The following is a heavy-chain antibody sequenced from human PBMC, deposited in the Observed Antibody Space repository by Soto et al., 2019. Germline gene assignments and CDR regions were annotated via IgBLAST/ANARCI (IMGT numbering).Heavy chain of an antibody. V-gene: IGHV3-72*01. D-gene: IGHD3-3*01. Sequence: EVQLVESGGGLVQPGGSLRLSCAASGFTLSDHYLDWVRQAPGKGLEWVGRSRNRVKSFTIAYAASVRGRFTFSRDDSTNSLYLQMNSLKTDDTAVYSCARASTPDSTGYEYWGQGTLVTVSS. CDR1: GFTLSDHY. J-gene: IGHJ4*02. CDR2: SRNRVKSFTI. CDR3: ARASTPDSTGYEY.